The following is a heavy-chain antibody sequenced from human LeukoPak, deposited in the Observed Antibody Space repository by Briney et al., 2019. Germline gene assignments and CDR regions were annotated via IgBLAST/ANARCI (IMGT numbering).Heavy chain of an antibody. CDR3: ARVSVAGTGPDY. CDR1: GGSVSSGNYY. J-gene: IGHJ4*02. V-gene: IGHV4-61*01. D-gene: IGHD6-13*01. Sequence: PSETLSLTCTVSGGSVSSGNYYWSWIRQPPGKGLEWIGFMSNSGHTDSNASLKSRVTISVDTSKNQFSLKLKSVTAADTAMYYCARVSVAGTGPDYWGQGTLVTVSS. CDR2: MSNSGHT.